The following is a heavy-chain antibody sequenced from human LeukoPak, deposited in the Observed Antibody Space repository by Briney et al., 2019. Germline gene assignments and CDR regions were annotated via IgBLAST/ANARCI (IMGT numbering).Heavy chain of an antibody. CDR3: GRDALVGYFSYYYMDV. V-gene: IGHV4-59*11. D-gene: IGHD2-15*01. CDR2: ISDSGST. Sequence: SVTLSLTCTVSGGSISSHYWTWIRQSPVKGLEWIGDISDSGSTSYNPSLKSRVTISIDTSKNQFSLKLSSVTAADTAVYYCGRDALVGYFSYYYMDVWGKGTTVTVSS. J-gene: IGHJ6*03. CDR1: GGSISSHY.